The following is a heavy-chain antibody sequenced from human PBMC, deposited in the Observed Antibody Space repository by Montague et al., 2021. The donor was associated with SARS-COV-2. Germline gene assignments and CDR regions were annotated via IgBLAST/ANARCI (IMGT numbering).Heavy chain of an antibody. CDR2: IIPIFGTA. CDR1: GGTFSSYA. V-gene: IGHV1-69*13. CDR3: ARAGSGKGNYYYGMDV. D-gene: IGHD3-10*01. Sequence: SVKVSCKASGGTFSSYAISWVRQAPGQGLEWMGGIIPIFGTANYAQKFQGRVTITADESTSTAYMELSSLRSEDTAVYYCARAGSGKGNYYYGMDVWGQGTTVTVSS. J-gene: IGHJ6*02.